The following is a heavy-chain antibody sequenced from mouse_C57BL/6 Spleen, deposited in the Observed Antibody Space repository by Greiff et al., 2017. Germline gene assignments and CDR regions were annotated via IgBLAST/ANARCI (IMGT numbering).Heavy chain of an antibody. J-gene: IGHJ4*01. V-gene: IGHV1-39*01. Sequence: EVQLQQSGPELVKPGASVKISCKASGYSFTDYNMNWVKQSNGKSLEWIGVINPNYGTTSYNQKFKGKATLTVDQSSSTAYMQLNSLTSVDSAVYYCARPGDYDDYYAMDYWGQGTSVTVSS. D-gene: IGHD2-4*01. CDR1: GYSFTDYN. CDR3: ARPGDYDDYYAMDY. CDR2: INPNYGTT.